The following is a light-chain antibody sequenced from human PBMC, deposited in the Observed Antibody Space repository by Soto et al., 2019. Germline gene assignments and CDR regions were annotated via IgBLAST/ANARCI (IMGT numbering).Light chain of an antibody. CDR2: DVN. Sequence: QAVVTQPPSASGSPGQSVAISCSGTSSDVGGYNLVSWYQQHPGKAPKLMIYDVNKRPSGVPDRFSGSKSGNTASLTVSGLQAEDEADYYCISYAGSNKPAFGGGTKLTVL. J-gene: IGLJ2*01. V-gene: IGLV2-8*01. CDR3: ISYAGSNKPA. CDR1: SSDVGGYNL.